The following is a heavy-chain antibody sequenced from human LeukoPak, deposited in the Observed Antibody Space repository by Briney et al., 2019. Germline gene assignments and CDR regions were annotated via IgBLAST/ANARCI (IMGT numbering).Heavy chain of an antibody. D-gene: IGHD5/OR15-5a*01. CDR1: GYTLTELS. J-gene: IGHJ4*02. CDR2: FDPEDGET. V-gene: IGHV1-24*01. CDR3: ARIEGMASTMGD. Sequence: ASVKVSCKVSGYTLTELSMHWVRQAPGKGLEWMGGFDPEDGETIYAQKFQGRVTMTRDTSTSTAYMELSSLRFEDTAVYYCARIEGMASTMGDWGQGTRVTVSP.